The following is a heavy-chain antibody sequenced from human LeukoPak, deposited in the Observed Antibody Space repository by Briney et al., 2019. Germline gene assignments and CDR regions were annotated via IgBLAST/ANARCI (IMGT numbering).Heavy chain of an antibody. CDR3: AKADKRYYFDSSGLKGALDY. Sequence: GGSLRLSCAAFGFTFSSFGMHWVRQAPGKGLEWVAFISYDGSHKYYADSVKGRFTISRDNSKNTLYLQMDSLRAEDTAVYYCAKADKRYYFDSSGLKGALDYWGQGTLVTVSS. J-gene: IGHJ4*02. D-gene: IGHD3-22*01. CDR2: ISYDGSHK. CDR1: GFTFSSFG. V-gene: IGHV3-30*18.